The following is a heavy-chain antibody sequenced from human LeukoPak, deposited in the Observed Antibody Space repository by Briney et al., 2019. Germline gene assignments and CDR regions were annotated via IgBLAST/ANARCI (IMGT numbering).Heavy chain of an antibody. CDR3: ARDADMSSWRGEYFQH. CDR2: IYHSGST. CDR1: GGSISSSNW. Sequence: SETLSLTCVVSGGSISSSNWWSWVRQPPGKGLEWIGEIYHSGSTNYNPSLKSRVTISVDKSKNQFSLKLSSVTAADTAVYYCARDADMSSWRGEYFQHWGQGTLVTVSS. J-gene: IGHJ1*01. D-gene: IGHD6-13*01. V-gene: IGHV4-4*02.